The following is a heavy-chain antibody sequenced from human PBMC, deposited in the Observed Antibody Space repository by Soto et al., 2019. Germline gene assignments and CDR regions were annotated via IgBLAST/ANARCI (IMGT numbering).Heavy chain of an antibody. J-gene: IGHJ4*02. CDR3: ARRGPVVVVTAALDY. D-gene: IGHD2-21*02. CDR2: VNPSGGHT. CDR1: GDTFTDYY. V-gene: IGHV1-46*01. Sequence: QVQLVQSGAEVKKPGASVKVSCKASGDTFTDYYIHWVRQAPGQGLEWMGTVNPSGGHTTYAQHFLGRMTMTRDTSTSTLYMELTSLTSEDPAVYYCARRGPVVVVTAALDYWGQGTLVTVSS.